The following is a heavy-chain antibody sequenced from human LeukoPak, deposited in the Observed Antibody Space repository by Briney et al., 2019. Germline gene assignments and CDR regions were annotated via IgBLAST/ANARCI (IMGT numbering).Heavy chain of an antibody. CDR2: ISWNSGSI. CDR1: GFIFDDYA. V-gene: IGHV3-9*01. CDR3: AKDITSSGWYEVFDY. J-gene: IGHJ4*02. Sequence: GGSLRLSCAASGFIFDDYAMHWVRQAPGKGLEWVSGISWNSGSIGYADSVKGRFTISRDNAKNSLYLQMNSLRAEDTALYYCAKDITSSGWYEVFDYWGQGTLVTVSS. D-gene: IGHD6-19*01.